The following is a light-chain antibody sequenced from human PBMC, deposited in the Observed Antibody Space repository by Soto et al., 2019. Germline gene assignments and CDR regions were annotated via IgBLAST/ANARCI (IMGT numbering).Light chain of an antibody. CDR3: ASYTRTTTLV. J-gene: IGLJ2*01. V-gene: IGLV2-14*01. Sequence: QSVLTQPASVSGSPGQSITISCTGTISDIGGYSFISWYQHHPGKAPKLMIYDVNNRPSGISYRFSGSKSGNTASLTISGLQAEDEADYYCASYTRTTTLVFGGGTKVTVL. CDR2: DVN. CDR1: ISDIGGYSF.